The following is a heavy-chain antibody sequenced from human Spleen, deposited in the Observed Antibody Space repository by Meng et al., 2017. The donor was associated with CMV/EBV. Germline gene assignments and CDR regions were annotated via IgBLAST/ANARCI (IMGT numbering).Heavy chain of an antibody. Sequence: GESLKISCAASGFTFRTYSMSWVRQAPGRGLEWVSYISSFSSPIHYADSVRGRFTISRDNAKNSLYLQMNSLRAEDTAVYYCARRAPRPNYYYYGMDVWGQGTTVTVSS. J-gene: IGHJ6*02. V-gene: IGHV3-48*04. CDR2: ISSFSSPI. CDR1: GFTFRTYS. CDR3: ARRAPRPNYYYYGMDV. D-gene: IGHD6-6*01.